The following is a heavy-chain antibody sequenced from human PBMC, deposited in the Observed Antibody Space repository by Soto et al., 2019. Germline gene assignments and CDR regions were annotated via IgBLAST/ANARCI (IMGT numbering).Heavy chain of an antibody. D-gene: IGHD6-13*01. CDR1: GFTCSSYG. Sequence: QVQLVESGGGVVQPGRSLRLSCAASGFTCSSYGMHWVRQLPGKGLEWVAVIWFDRSNKHYADSVKGRFTISRDNSKNTLYLQMNSLRAEDTAVYYCAHSSSWYYFDYWGQGTLVTVSS. V-gene: IGHV3-33*01. CDR3: AHSSSWYYFDY. CDR2: IWFDRSNK. J-gene: IGHJ4*02.